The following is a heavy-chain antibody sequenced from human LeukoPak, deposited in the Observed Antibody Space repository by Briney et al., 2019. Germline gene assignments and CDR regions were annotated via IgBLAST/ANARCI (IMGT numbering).Heavy chain of an antibody. J-gene: IGHJ1*01. CDR1: GFTFSSYS. Sequence: PGGSLRLSCAASGFTFSSYSMNWVRQAPGKGLEWVSSISSSSSYIYYADSVKGRFTISRDNSKNTLYLQMNSLRAEDTVVYYCAKDSGNYGGNTAAEYFQHWGQGTLVTVSS. D-gene: IGHD4-23*01. CDR3: AKDSGNYGGNTAAEYFQH. CDR2: ISSSSSYI. V-gene: IGHV3-21*04.